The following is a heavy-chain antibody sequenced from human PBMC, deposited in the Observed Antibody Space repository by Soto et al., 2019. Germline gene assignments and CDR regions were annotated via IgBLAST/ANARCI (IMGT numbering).Heavy chain of an antibody. CDR2: INPNSGGT. CDR3: ARAPPGLGSSRSWIDY. D-gene: IGHD6-19*01. V-gene: IGHV1-2*04. J-gene: IGHJ4*02. Sequence: AYVKVSCEASGYAFTGYYMYCVRQAPGQGLEWMGWINPNSGGTNYAQKFQGWVTMTRDTSISTAYMELSRLRSDDTAVYYCARAPPGLGSSRSWIDYWGQGTLVTVSS. CDR1: GYAFTGYY.